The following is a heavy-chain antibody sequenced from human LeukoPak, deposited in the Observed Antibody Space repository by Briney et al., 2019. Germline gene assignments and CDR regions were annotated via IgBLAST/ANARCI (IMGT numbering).Heavy chain of an antibody. V-gene: IGHV3-21*01. CDR1: GFAFDIYT. CDR2: ITSGSTYT. Sequence: GGSLRLSCAASGFAFDIYTMNWVRQAPGKGLEWVSGITSGSTYTYYADSVKGRFTISRDNAKNSLYLQMNNLRAEDTAVYFCARDWGYYDSSDPVGYWGQGTLVSVSS. CDR3: ARDWGYYDSSDPVGY. J-gene: IGHJ4*02. D-gene: IGHD3-22*01.